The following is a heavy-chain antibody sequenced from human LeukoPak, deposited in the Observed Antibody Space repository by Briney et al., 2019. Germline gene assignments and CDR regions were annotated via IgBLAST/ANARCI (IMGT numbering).Heavy chain of an antibody. J-gene: IGHJ4*02. V-gene: IGHV4-31*03. CDR2: IYYSGST. D-gene: IGHD3-10*01. Sequence: PSQTLSLTCTVSGGSISSGGYYWSWIRQHPGKGLEWIGYIYYSGSTYYNPSLKSRVTISVDTSKNQFSLKLSSATAADTAVYYCAHYYGSGGSGYFDYWGQGTLVTVSS. CDR1: GGSISSGGYY. CDR3: AHYYGSGGSGYFDY.